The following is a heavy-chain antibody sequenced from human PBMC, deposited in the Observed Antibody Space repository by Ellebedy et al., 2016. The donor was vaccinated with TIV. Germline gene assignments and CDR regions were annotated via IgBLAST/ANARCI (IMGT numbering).Heavy chain of an antibody. CDR3: ARDRTPGDGYWVFDQ. CDR2: IWYDGSNK. V-gene: IGHV3-33*01. D-gene: IGHD5-18*01. J-gene: IGHJ4*02. CDR1: GFTFSSYG. Sequence: PGGSLRLSCAASGFTFSSYGMHWVRQAPGKGLEWVAVIWYDGSNKYYADSVKGRFTISRDNSKSTVDLQMNSLRAEDTAIYYCARDRTPGDGYWVFDQWGQGALVTVSS.